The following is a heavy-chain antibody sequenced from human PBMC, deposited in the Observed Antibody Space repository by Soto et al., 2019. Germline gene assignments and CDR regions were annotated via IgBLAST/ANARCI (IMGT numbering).Heavy chain of an antibody. D-gene: IGHD2-21*01. CDR3: ARPDGVNACDI. CDR1: GYTFTSYY. V-gene: IGHV1-46*01. CDR2: INPSGGST. J-gene: IGHJ3*02. Sequence: QVQLVQSGAEVKKPGASVKVSCKASGYTFTSYYMHWVRQAPGQGLEWMGIINPSGGSTSYAQKFQGRVTMTRDTSTSTVYMELSSLRAEDTAVYYCARPDGVNACDIWGQGTMVTVSS.